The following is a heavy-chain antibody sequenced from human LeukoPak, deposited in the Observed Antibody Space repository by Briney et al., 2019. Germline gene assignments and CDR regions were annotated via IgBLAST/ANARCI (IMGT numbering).Heavy chain of an antibody. CDR3: ARGDCSGGSCYLSLTAIDY. CDR1: GFTFSSHV. V-gene: IGHV3-23*01. D-gene: IGHD2-15*01. Sequence: GGSLRLSCAASGFTFSSHVMTWVRQAPGKGLEWVSGISASGDTTYYADSVKGRFTISRDNSKNTLYLQMNSLRAEDTAVYYCARGDCSGGSCYLSLTAIDYWGQGTLVTVPS. J-gene: IGHJ4*02. CDR2: ISASGDTT.